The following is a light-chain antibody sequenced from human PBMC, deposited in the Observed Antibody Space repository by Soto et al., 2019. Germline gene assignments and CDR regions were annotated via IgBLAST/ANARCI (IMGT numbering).Light chain of an antibody. V-gene: IGKV1-33*01. CDR2: DAS. CDR1: QNIFNY. Sequence: DVQLTQSPSTLPASVGDRVAITCQATQNIFNYLNWFQQRPGKAPQLLISDASHLEPGVPSRFSGKRSGTDFTLIINDLQPEDFATYFCQQYEDLPLTFGGGTMVEV. CDR3: QQYEDLPLT. J-gene: IGKJ4*01.